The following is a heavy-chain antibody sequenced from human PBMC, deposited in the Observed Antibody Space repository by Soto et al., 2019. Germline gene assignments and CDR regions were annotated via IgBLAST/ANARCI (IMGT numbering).Heavy chain of an antibody. CDR2: ISNNGVNT. CDR3: VKGGQPLFGYHYGMDV. V-gene: IGHV3-64D*08. J-gene: IGHJ6*02. Sequence: GSLRLSCSASGFTFNSYAMHWVRQAPGKGLEYVSAISNNGVNTHYADSVKGRFTISRDNSKNTLYLQMSSLRAEDTAVYYCVKGGQPLFGYHYGMDVWGQGTTVTVS. CDR1: GFTFNSYA. D-gene: IGHD6-13*01.